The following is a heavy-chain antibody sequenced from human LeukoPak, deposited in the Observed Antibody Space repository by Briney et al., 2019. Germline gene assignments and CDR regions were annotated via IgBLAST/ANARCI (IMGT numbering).Heavy chain of an antibody. CDR3: ARAGDSSGYEYYFDY. Sequence: SETLSLTCAVYGGSFSGYYWSWIRQPPGKGLEWIGEINHSGSTNYNPSLKSRVTISVDTSKNQFSLKPSSVTAADTAVYYCARAGDSSGYEYYFDYWGQGTLVTVSS. CDR2: INHSGST. D-gene: IGHD3-22*01. CDR1: GGSFSGYY. V-gene: IGHV4-34*01. J-gene: IGHJ4*02.